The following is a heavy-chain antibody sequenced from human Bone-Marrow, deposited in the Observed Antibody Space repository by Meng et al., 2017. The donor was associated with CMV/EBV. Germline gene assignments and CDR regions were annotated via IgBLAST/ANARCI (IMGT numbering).Heavy chain of an antibody. CDR3: ARGGRAYCGGDCPNWFEP. D-gene: IGHD2-21*01. J-gene: IGHJ5*02. CDR1: GGTFSSYA. V-gene: IGHV1-69*05. Sequence: SVKVSCKASGGTFSSYAISWVRQAPGQGLEWMGGIIPIFGTANYAQKFQGRVTITTDESTSTAYMELSSLRSEDTAVYYCARGGRAYCGGDCPNWFEPWGPGNRVHGAS. CDR2: IIPIFGTA.